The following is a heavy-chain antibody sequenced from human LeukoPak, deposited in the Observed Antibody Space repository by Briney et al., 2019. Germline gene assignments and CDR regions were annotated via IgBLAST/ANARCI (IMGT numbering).Heavy chain of an antibody. CDR2: IASAGDT. CDR1: GFTLSNYD. J-gene: IGHJ4*02. V-gene: IGHV3-13*01. D-gene: IGHD3-9*01. Sequence: PGGPLRLSCAASGFTLSNYDMHWVRQTTGKGLEWVSTIASAGDTYYPGSVKGRFTISREIDRNSLDLQMNSLRAGDTAVYYCARGYLSGYYYFDYWGQGTLVTVSS. CDR3: ARGYLSGYYYFDY.